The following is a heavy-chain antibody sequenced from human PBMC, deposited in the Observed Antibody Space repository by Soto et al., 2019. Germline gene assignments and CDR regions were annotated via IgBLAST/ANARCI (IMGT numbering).Heavy chain of an antibody. CDR1: GFTFSSYA. J-gene: IGHJ4*02. V-gene: IGHV3-23*01. D-gene: IGHD2-15*01. Sequence: EVQLLESGGGLVQPGGSLRLSCAASGFTFSSYAMSWVRQAPGQGLEWVSAISGSGGSTYYADSVKGRFTLSRDNSKNTLYLQMNSLRAEDTAVYYCAKERYCSGGSCYSVTGYWGQGTLVTVSS. CDR2: ISGSGGST. CDR3: AKERYCSGGSCYSVTGY.